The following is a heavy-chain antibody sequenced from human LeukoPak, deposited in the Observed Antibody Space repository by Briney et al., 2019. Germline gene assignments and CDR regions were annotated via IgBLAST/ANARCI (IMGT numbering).Heavy chain of an antibody. J-gene: IGHJ4*02. CDR3: ARGGADMAYY. D-gene: IGHD5-24*01. CDR2: INSDGSST. V-gene: IGHV3-74*01. Sequence: PGPSLSLARSAAGPSFSSYWMHCVSQPPRNGLGWVSCINSDGSSTSYADSVKGRFTISRDNAKNTLYLQMNSLRAEDTAVYYCARGGADMAYYWGQGTLVTVSS. CDR1: GPSFSSYW.